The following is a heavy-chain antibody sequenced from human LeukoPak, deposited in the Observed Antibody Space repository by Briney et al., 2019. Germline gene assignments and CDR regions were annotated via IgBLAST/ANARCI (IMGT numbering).Heavy chain of an antibody. CDR3: ATTTGGYDAGPFERDAFDI. CDR1: GGTFSSYA. V-gene: IGHV1-69*04. Sequence: SVKVSCKASGGTFSSYAISWVRQAPGQGLEWMGRIIPILGIANYAQKFQGRVTITADKSTSTAYMELSSLRSEDTAVYCCATTTGGYDAGPFERDAFDIWGQGTMVTVSS. J-gene: IGHJ3*02. D-gene: IGHD5-12*01. CDR2: IIPILGIA.